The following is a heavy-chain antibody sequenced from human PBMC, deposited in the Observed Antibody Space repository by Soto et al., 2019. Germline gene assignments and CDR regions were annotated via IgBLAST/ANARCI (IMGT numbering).Heavy chain of an antibody. Sequence: GGSLRLSCAASGFTFTRYSMNWVRQAPGKGLEWVSSISSTTNYIYYGDSMKGRFTISRDNAKNSLYLEMNSLRAEDTAVYYYARESEDLTSKFDYWVQGTMVSVST. V-gene: IGHV3-21*06. CDR1: GFTFTRYS. CDR2: ISSTTNYI. CDR3: ARESEDLTSKFDY. J-gene: IGHJ4*02.